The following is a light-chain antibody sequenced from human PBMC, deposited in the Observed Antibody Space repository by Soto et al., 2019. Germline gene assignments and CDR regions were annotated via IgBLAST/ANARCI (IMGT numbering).Light chain of an antibody. CDR1: NIGSKS. CDR3: QVWDSSSGHPRVV. Sequence: SYELTQPPSVSVAPGKTARITCGGNNIGSKSVHWYQQKPGQAPVLVIYYDSDRPSGIPERFSGSNSGNTATLTISRVEAGDEADYYCQVWDSSSGHPRVVFGGGTKVTVL. V-gene: IGLV3-21*04. J-gene: IGLJ2*01. CDR2: YDS.